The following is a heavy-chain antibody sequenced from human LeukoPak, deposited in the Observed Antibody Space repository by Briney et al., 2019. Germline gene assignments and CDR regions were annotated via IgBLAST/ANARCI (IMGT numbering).Heavy chain of an antibody. V-gene: IGHV4-59*01. CDR2: IYYSGST. Sequence: SETLSLTCIVSGASISSYYWSWIRQPPGKGLEWIGYIYYSGSTNYNPSLKSRVTISVDTYKNHFSLKLTSVTAADTAVYYCARHWAETTGPYASDFWGQGTMVTVSS. CDR3: ARHWAETTGPYASDF. D-gene: IGHD1-14*01. J-gene: IGHJ3*01. CDR1: GASISSYY.